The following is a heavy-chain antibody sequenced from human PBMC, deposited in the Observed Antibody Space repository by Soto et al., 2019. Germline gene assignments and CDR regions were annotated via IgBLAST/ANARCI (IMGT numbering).Heavy chain of an antibody. CDR1: GDTISTGGYT. Sequence: PSETLSLTCDVSGDTISTGGYTWAWIRQPPGKALEWIGHTYHSGNPYYNPSLKSRVTISVDKSKNQFSLKLSSVTAADTAVYYCARGGFWSGSPVASDYYYYYGMDVWGQGTTVTVSS. J-gene: IGHJ6*02. D-gene: IGHD3-3*01. V-gene: IGHV4-30-2*01. CDR2: TYHSGNP. CDR3: ARGGFWSGSPVASDYYYYYGMDV.